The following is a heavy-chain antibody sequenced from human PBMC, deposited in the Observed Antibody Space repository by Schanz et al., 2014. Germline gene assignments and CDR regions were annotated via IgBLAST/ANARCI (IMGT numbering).Heavy chain of an antibody. V-gene: IGHV3-23*01. Sequence: EVQLLDSGGGLVQPGGSLRLSCAASGFTFSTYAMSWVRQAPGKGLEWVSAISGSGGSTYYADSVKGRFTISRDNAKNSMYLHMKSLRGEDTAIYYCAKLSSSGRLAGYFDYWGQGALVTVSS. CDR1: GFTFSTYA. D-gene: IGHD6-19*01. CDR3: AKLSSSGRLAGYFDY. CDR2: ISGSGGST. J-gene: IGHJ4*02.